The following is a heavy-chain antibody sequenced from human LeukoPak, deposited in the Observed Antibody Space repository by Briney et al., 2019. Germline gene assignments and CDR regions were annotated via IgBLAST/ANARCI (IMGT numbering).Heavy chain of an antibody. CDR1: GGSISSGGYS. V-gene: IGHV4-30-2*01. J-gene: IGHJ4*02. CDR2: IYHSGST. D-gene: IGHD3-22*01. CDR3: ARGGYYYDSSGYRN. Sequence: SQTLSLTCAVSGGSISSGGYSWSWIRQPPGKGLEWIGYIYHSGSTYYNPSLKSRVTTSVDRSKNQFSLKLSSVTAADTAVYYCARGGYYYDSSGYRNWGQGTLVTVSS.